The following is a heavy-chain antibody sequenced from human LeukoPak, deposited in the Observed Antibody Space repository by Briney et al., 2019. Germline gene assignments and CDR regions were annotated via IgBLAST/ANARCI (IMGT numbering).Heavy chain of an antibody. CDR2: IYTSGST. J-gene: IGHJ5*02. CDR1: GGSISSGDYY. Sequence: PSQTLSIICTVSGGSISSGDYYWSWIRQPPGKGLEWIGRIYTSGSTNYNPSLKSRVTMSVDTSKNQFSLKLSSVTAADTAVYYCARSRSRTAMVTGDWFDPWGQGTLVTVSS. CDR3: ARSRSRTAMVTGDWFDP. D-gene: IGHD5-18*01. V-gene: IGHV4-61*02.